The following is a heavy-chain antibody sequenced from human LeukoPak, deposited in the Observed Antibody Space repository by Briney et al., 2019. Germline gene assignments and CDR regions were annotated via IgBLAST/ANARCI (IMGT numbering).Heavy chain of an antibody. V-gene: IGHV3-30*03. CDR3: ARDLPPGVRASPMGY. J-gene: IGHJ4*02. CDR1: GFTFTNYG. D-gene: IGHD3-10*01. CDR2: ITYDGYYK. Sequence: PGTSLRLSCAASGFTFTNYGMHSVRQAPGKGLEWVALITYDGYYKYYSDSVKGRFTISSDTSKNTLYLQMNSLRAEDTAVYYWARDLPPGVRASPMGYWGQGTPVTVSS.